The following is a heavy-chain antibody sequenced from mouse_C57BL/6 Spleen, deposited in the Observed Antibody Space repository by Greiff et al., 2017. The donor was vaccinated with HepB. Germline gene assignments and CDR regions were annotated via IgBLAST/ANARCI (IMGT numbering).Heavy chain of an antibody. CDR3: ARGGGLGLYFDY. Sequence: EVHLVESGGGLVKPGGSLKLSCAASGFTFSSYAMSWVRQTPEKRLEWVATISDGGSYTYYPDNVKGRFTISRDNAKNNLYLQMSHLKSEDTAMYYCARGGGLGLYFDYWGQGTTLTVSS. CDR1: GFTFSSYA. D-gene: IGHD4-1*01. CDR2: ISDGGSYT. V-gene: IGHV5-4*01. J-gene: IGHJ2*01.